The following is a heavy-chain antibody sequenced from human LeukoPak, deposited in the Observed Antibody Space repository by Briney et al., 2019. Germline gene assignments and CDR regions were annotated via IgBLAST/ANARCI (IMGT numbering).Heavy chain of an antibody. J-gene: IGHJ4*02. D-gene: IGHD4-17*01. CDR3: GRDRPRVTPFDY. V-gene: IGHV3-21*01. CDR1: GFTFSTYT. Sequence: GGSLRLSCAASGFTFSTYTMNWVRQAPGKGLEWVSSISSSSSYIYYADSVKGRFTISRDNAKNSLYLQMNTLRAEDTAVYYWGRDRPRVTPFDYWGKEPLATVP. CDR2: ISSSSSYI.